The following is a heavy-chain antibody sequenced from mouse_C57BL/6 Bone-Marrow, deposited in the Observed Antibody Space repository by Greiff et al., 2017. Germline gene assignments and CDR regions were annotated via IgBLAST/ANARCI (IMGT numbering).Heavy chain of an antibody. J-gene: IGHJ3*01. Sequence: QVQLQQSGAELARPGASVKLSCKASGYTFTSYGISWVKQSTGQGLEWIGEIYPRSGNTYYNEKFKGKATLTADKSSRTDYMELRSLTSEDSAVYVCASCASLAYWGQGTLVTVSA. V-gene: IGHV1-81*01. CDR1: GYTFTSYG. CDR2: IYPRSGNT. CDR3: ASCASLAY.